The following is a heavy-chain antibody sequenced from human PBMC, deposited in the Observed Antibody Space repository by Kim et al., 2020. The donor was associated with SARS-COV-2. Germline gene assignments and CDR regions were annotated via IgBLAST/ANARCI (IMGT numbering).Heavy chain of an antibody. CDR3: ARAVIGYFYGMDV. J-gene: IGHJ6*02. Sequence: NPSLKGRVTITLATSKNPFSLKLSSVTAADTALYYCARAVIGYFYGMDVWGLGTTVTVSS. V-gene: IGHV4-31*02.